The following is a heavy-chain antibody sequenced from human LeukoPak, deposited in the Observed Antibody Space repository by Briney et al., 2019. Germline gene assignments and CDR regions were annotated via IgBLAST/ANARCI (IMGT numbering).Heavy chain of an antibody. V-gene: IGHV3-7*01. J-gene: IGHJ5*02. Sequence: GGSLRLSCAASGFTFRSDWMSWVRKSPEKGLEWAANINPDGSATYYVDSVKGRFIISRDNTKNSLYLQMNSLRAEDTAVYYCAREFPDDYGDWFDPWGQGALVTVSS. CDR3: AREFPDDYGDWFDP. CDR2: INPDGSAT. CDR1: GFTFRSDW. D-gene: IGHD4-17*01.